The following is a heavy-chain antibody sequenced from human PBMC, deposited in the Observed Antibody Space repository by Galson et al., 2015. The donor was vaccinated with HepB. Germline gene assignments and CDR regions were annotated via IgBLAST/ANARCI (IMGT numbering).Heavy chain of an antibody. V-gene: IGHV1-18*01. CDR2: ISAYNGNT. CDR1: GYTFTSYG. D-gene: IGHD6-13*01. CDR3: ARGAAAAGTTPY. Sequence: SVKVSCKASGYTFTSYGISWVRQAPGQGLEWMGWISAYNGNTNYAQKLQGRVTITADKSTSTAYMELSSLRSEDTAVYYCARGAAAAGTTPYWGQGTLVTVSS. J-gene: IGHJ4*02.